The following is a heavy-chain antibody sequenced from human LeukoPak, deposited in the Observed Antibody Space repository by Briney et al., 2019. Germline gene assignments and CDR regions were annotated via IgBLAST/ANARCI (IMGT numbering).Heavy chain of an antibody. Sequence: GGSLRLSCAASGFTFSGCAVHWVRQAPGKGLEWVGRIGSKAFDYATVYAASVEGRFTISRDDSKHTAFLQMNSLKTEDTAVYYCTRHLDGIAAYDYWGQGSLVAVSS. CDR1: GFTFSGCA. CDR2: IGSKAFDYAT. D-gene: IGHD6-13*01. CDR3: TRHLDGIAAYDY. J-gene: IGHJ4*02. V-gene: IGHV3-73*01.